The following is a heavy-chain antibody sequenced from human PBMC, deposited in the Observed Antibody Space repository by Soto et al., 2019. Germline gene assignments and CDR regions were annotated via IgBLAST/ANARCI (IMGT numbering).Heavy chain of an antibody. V-gene: IGHV4-30-4*01. D-gene: IGHD3-22*01. J-gene: IGHJ5*02. CDR1: GGSISSGDYY. CDR3: ARVPLGYYDRSGYSFDP. CDR2: IYYSGST. Sequence: SETLSLTCTVSGGSISSGDYYWSWIRQPPGKGLEWIGYIYYSGSTYYNPSLKSRVTISVDTSKNQFSLKLSSVTAADTAVYYCARVPLGYYDRSGYSFDPWGQGTLVTVSS.